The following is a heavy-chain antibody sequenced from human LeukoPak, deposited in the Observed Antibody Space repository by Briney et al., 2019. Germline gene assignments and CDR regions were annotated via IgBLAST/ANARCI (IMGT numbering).Heavy chain of an antibody. CDR2: IKQDGSEK. V-gene: IGHV3-7*01. D-gene: IGHD3-22*01. CDR3: AREIDSSGYPIDY. J-gene: IGHJ4*02. CDR1: GFTFSSYS. Sequence: GGSLRLSCAASGFTFSSYSMSWVRQAPGKGLEWVANIKQDGSEKYYVDSVKGRFTISRDNAKNSLYLQMNSLRAEDTAVYYCAREIDSSGYPIDYWGQGTLVTVSS.